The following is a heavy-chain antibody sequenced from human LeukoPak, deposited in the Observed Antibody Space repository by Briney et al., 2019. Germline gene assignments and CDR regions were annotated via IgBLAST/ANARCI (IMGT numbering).Heavy chain of an antibody. D-gene: IGHD3-9*01. CDR3: AKEEKPDILTGYPSRTFDY. Sequence: PGGSLRLSCAASGFTFDDYAMHWVRQAPGKGLEWVSLISGDGGSTYYADSVKGRFTISRDNSKNSLYLQMNSLRTEDTALYYCAKEEKPDILTGYPSRTFDYWGQGTLVTVSS. V-gene: IGHV3-43*02. CDR1: GFTFDDYA. J-gene: IGHJ4*02. CDR2: ISGDGGST.